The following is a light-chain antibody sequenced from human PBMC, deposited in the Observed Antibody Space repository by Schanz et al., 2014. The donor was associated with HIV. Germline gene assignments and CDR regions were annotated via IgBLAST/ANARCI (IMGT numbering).Light chain of an antibody. J-gene: IGKJ4*01. CDR3: QHYGDSRGT. V-gene: IGKV3-20*01. CDR1: PRLSSSY. CDR2: ATS. Sequence: EIVLTQSPGSLSLSPGERATLSCGASPRLSSSYLAWFQLKRGQPPRLLIYATSFRAVGIPDRFSGSGSETDFTLTISGLEPEDFAVYYCQHYGDSRGTFGGGTEVDIK.